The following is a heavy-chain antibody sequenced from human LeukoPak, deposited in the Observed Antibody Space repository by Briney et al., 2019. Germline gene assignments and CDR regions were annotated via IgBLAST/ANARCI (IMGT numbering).Heavy chain of an antibody. D-gene: IGHD3-22*01. CDR1: AFTFSSYW. V-gene: IGHV3-7*01. J-gene: IGHJ4*02. CDR2: IKQDGSEK. Sequence: GGSLRLSCAASAFTFSSYWMSWVRQAPGKGLEWVANIKQDGSEKYYVDSVKGRFTISRDNAKNSLYLQMSSLRAEDTAVYYCARRYYYDSSGYPPDYWGQGTMVTVSS. CDR3: ARRYYYDSSGYPPDY.